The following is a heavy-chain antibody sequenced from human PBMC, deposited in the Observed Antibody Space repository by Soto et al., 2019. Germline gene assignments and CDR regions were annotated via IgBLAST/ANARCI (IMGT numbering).Heavy chain of an antibody. CDR1: GASISSSDW. CDR2: ISHSGTT. D-gene: IGHD3-16*01. CDR3: ARDFKAPNDAWAFDY. Sequence: QVQLQESGPGLVMPSGTLSLTCAVSGASISSSDWWNWVRQPPGKGLEWIGEISHSGTTIYNPSLKRPVTISVDESQNHYSLRLTSVTAADTAVYFCARDFKAPNDAWAFDYWGQGALVTVSS. J-gene: IGHJ4*02. V-gene: IGHV4-4*02.